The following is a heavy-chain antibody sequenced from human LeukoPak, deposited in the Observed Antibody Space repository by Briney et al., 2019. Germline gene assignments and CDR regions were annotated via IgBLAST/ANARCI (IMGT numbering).Heavy chain of an antibody. CDR3: AGHHPRNTVDF. CDR2: ISDIRSI. Sequence: SETLSLTCTVSGGSISSYYWSRIRQPPGKGLEWIAYISDIRSINYNPSLKSRVTISLDTSKNQFSLKLSSVTAADTAVYYCAGHHPRNTVDFWGQGTLVTVSS. D-gene: IGHD2/OR15-2a*01. V-gene: IGHV4-59*08. J-gene: IGHJ4*02. CDR1: GGSISSYY.